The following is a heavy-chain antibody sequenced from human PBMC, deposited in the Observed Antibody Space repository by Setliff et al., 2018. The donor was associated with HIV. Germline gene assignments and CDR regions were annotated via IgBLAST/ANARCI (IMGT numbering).Heavy chain of an antibody. CDR2: IYPGDSDT. CDR3: ARPFTMVDYFDY. CDR1: GYTFTSYW. D-gene: IGHD3-10*01. Sequence: GESLKISCKVSGYTFTSYWIAWVRQMPGKGLEWMGIIYPGDSDTRYSPSFQGQVTISADKSITTAYLQWSSLGASDTAMYYCARPFTMVDYFDYWGRGTLVTVSS. V-gene: IGHV5-51*01. J-gene: IGHJ4*02.